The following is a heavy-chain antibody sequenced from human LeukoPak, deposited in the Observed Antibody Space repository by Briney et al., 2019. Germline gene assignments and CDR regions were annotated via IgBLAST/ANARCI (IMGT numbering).Heavy chain of an antibody. CDR1: GYTFTTYY. D-gene: IGHD6-19*01. V-gene: IGHV1-46*01. J-gene: IGHJ6*02. Sequence: GASVKVSCKASGYTFTTYYMHWVRQAPGQGLEWMGVMNPSGDSTSYAQKFQGRVTMTRDTSTSTVFMELSSLRSEDTAVYYCAREPEKSSGWPYGMDVWGQGTTVIVSS. CDR3: AREPEKSSGWPYGMDV. CDR2: MNPSGDST.